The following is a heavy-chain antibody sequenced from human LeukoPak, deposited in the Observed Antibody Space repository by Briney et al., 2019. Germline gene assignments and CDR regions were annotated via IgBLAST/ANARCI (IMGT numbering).Heavy chain of an antibody. J-gene: IGHJ5*02. V-gene: IGHV4-34*01. CDR2: INHSGST. CDR1: GGSFSGYY. Sequence: SETLSLTCAVYGGSFSGYYWSWIRQPPGKGLEWSGEINHSGSTNYNPSLKSRVTISVDTSKNQFSLKLSSVTAADTAVYYCAMGLTYYYGSGSCNWFDPWGQGTLVTVSS. D-gene: IGHD3-10*01. CDR3: AMGLTYYYGSGSCNWFDP.